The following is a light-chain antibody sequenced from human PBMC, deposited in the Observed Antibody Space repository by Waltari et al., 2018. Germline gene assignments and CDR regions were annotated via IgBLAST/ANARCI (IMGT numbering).Light chain of an antibody. CDR2: GAS. CDR3: QQYGSSPPLT. J-gene: IGKJ4*01. Sequence: EIVLTQSPGTLSLSPGERATLSCRASQSVSSSYLAGYQQKPGQAPRRLIYGASSRATGIPDRFSGSGSGTDFTLTISRLEPEDFAVYYCQQYGSSPPLTFGGGTKVEIK. V-gene: IGKV3-20*01. CDR1: QSVSSSY.